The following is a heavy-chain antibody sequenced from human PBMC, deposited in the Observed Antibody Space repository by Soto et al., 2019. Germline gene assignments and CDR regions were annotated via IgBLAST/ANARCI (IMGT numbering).Heavy chain of an antibody. CDR3: VKEGYMRSDWYGQFDY. J-gene: IGHJ4*02. V-gene: IGHV3-64D*06. CDR2: ISSYGADT. D-gene: IGHD6-19*01. Sequence: EVQLVESGGTLVQPGGSLRLSCSASGFTFNSYAMHWVRQAPGKGLEFVSAISSYGADTYYADSVKGRFAISRDNSKNTLYLQMSSPRAEDTALYYCVKEGYMRSDWYGQFDYWGQGALVTVSS. CDR1: GFTFNSYA.